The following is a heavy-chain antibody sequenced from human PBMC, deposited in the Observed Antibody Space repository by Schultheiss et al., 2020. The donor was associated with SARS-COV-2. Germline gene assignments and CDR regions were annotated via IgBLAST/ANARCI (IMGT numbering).Heavy chain of an antibody. CDR1: GFKFRSDG. CDR2: INHSGST. CDR3: ARGRGSWYYDSSGYSLDY. Sequence: GSLRLSCAASGFKFRSDGMNWVRQAPGKGLEWIGEINHSGSTNYNPSLKSRVTISVDTSKNQFSLKLSSVTAADTAVYYCARGRGSWYYDSSGYSLDYWGQGTLVTVSS. V-gene: IGHV4-34*01. D-gene: IGHD3-22*01. J-gene: IGHJ4*02.